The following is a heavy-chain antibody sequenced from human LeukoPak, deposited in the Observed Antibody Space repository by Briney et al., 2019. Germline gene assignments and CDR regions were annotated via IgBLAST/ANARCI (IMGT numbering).Heavy chain of an antibody. Sequence: PSETLSLTCTVSGGSISSHSWSWIRQPPGKGLEWIGYIYYSGGTNYNPSLKSRVTISVDTSKNQFSLKLSSVTAADTAVHYCARGNLEWLSRGLHWFDPWGQGTLVTVSS. J-gene: IGHJ5*02. D-gene: IGHD3-3*01. CDR1: GGSISSHS. CDR2: IYYSGGT. CDR3: ARGNLEWLSRGLHWFDP. V-gene: IGHV4-59*11.